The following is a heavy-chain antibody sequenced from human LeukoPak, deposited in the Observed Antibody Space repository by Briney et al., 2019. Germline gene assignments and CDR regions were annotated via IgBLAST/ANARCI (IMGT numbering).Heavy chain of an antibody. V-gene: IGHV4-39*01. CDR2: IYYSGST. D-gene: IGHD2-2*01. J-gene: IGHJ5*02. CDR1: GGSFSRYY. CDR3: ANRYCSSTSCYFDP. Sequence: PSETLSLTCAVYGGSFSRYYWGWIRQPPGKGLEWIGSIYYSGSTYYNPSLKSRVTISVDTSKNQFSLKLSSVTAADTAVYYCANRYCSSTSCYFDPWGQGTLVTVSS.